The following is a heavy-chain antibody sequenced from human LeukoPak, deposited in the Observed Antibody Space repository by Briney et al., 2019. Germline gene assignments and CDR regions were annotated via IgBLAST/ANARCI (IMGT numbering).Heavy chain of an antibody. D-gene: IGHD3-16*01. CDR3: TTHRGEWVLDY. CDR2: IISISGGGTS. V-gene: IGHV3-15*01. CDR1: GFTFSDAW. Sequence: GGSLGLSCTASGFTFSDAWMSWVRQAPGKGLEWVGRIISISGGGTSDYPAPVKGRFTISRDDSKNTLYLQMNSLKTDDTAVYYCTTHRGEWVLDYWGQGTLVTVSS. J-gene: IGHJ4*02.